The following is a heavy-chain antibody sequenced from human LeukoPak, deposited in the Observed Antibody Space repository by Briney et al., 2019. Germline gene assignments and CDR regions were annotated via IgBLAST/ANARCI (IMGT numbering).Heavy chain of an antibody. CDR1: GYSFSSYG. CDR3: ARYSSSSMYYFDY. V-gene: IGHV1-2*02. D-gene: IGHD6-6*01. CDR2: INPNSGGT. J-gene: IGHJ4*02. Sequence: ASVKVSCKTSGYSFSSYGISWVRQAPGQGLEWMGWINPNSGGTNYAQKFQGRVTMTRDTSISTAYMELSRLRSDDTAVYYCARYSSSSMYYFDYWGQGTLVTVSS.